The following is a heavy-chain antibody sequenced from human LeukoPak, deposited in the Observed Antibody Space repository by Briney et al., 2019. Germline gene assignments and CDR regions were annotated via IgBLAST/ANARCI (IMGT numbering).Heavy chain of an antibody. CDR1: GFTFSSYG. Sequence: GGSLRLSCAASGFTFSSYGMHWVRQAPGKGLEWVAVIWYDGSNKYYADSVKGRFTISRDNSKNTLYLQMNSLRAEDTAVYYCARDPDHHYYDSSGYFDYWGQGTLVTVSS. J-gene: IGHJ4*02. D-gene: IGHD3-22*01. V-gene: IGHV3-33*01. CDR3: ARDPDHHYYDSSGYFDY. CDR2: IWYDGSNK.